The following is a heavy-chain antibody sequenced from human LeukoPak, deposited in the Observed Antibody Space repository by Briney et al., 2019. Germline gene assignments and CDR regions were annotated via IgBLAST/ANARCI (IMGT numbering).Heavy chain of an antibody. CDR1: GFTFSSYS. CDR2: ISGSGGST. Sequence: GGSLRLSCAASGFTFSSYSMNWVRQAPGKGLEWVSAISGSGGSTYYADSVKGRFTISRDNSKNTLYLQMNSLRAEDTAVYYCAKVMSSTSSYYYYGMDVWGQGTTVTVSS. CDR3: AKVMSSTSSYYYYGMDV. D-gene: IGHD2-2*01. J-gene: IGHJ6*02. V-gene: IGHV3-23*01.